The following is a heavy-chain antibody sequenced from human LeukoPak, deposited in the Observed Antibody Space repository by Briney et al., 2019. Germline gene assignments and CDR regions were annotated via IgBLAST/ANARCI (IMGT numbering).Heavy chain of an antibody. CDR3: AGIWFGELPLDY. CDR2: ISGSGGST. Sequence: SGGSLRLSCAASGFTFSSYAMSWVRQAPGKRLEWVSAISGSGGSTHYADSVKGRFTISRDNSKNTLYLQMNSLRAEDTAVYYCAGIWFGELPLDYWGQGTLVTVSS. CDR1: GFTFSSYA. J-gene: IGHJ4*02. V-gene: IGHV3-23*01. D-gene: IGHD3-10*01.